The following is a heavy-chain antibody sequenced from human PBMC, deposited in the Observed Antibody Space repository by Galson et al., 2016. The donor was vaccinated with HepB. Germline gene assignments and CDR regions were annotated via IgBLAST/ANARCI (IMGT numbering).Heavy chain of an antibody. D-gene: IGHD3-3*01. J-gene: IGHJ5*02. Sequence: SVKVSCKASGYTFTNYGISWVRQAPGQGLEWMGWISASNGNTKYEQNVQGRVTMTTDTSTSTAYMELRSLRSDDTAVYYCARDTIYYDFWSGYSPLEPWGQGTLVTVSS. CDR3: ARDTIYYDFWSGYSPLEP. V-gene: IGHV1-18*01. CDR1: GYTFTNYG. CDR2: ISASNGNT.